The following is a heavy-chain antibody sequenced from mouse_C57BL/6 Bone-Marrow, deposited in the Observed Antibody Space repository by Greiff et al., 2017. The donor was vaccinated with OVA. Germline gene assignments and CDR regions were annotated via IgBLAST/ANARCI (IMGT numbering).Heavy chain of an antibody. CDR2: IYPRDGST. CDR1: GYTFTDHT. Sequence: VQVVESDAELVKPGASVKISCKVSGYTFTDHTIHWMKQRPEQGLEWIGYIYPRDGSTKYNEKFKGKATLTADKSSSTAYMQLNSLTSEDSAVYFCARPYYYGSSSLAYWGQGTLVTVSA. D-gene: IGHD1-1*01. J-gene: IGHJ3*01. CDR3: ARPYYYGSSSLAY. V-gene: IGHV1-78*01.